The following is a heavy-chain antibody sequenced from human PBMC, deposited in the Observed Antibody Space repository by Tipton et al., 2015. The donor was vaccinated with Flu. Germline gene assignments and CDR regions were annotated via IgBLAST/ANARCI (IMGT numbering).Heavy chain of an antibody. Sequence: SLRLPCAASGFTFDDYAMHWVRQAPGKGLEWVSGISWNSGSIGYADSVKGRFTISRDNAKNSLYLQMNSLRAEDTALYYCAKDTSSLYYGSGSYDYWGQGTLVTVSS. CDR2: ISWNSGSI. J-gene: IGHJ4*02. CDR1: GFTFDDYA. V-gene: IGHV3-9*01. D-gene: IGHD3-10*01. CDR3: AKDTSSLYYGSGSYDY.